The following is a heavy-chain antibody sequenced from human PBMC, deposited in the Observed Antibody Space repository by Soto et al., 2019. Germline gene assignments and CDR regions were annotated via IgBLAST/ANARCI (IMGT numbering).Heavy chain of an antibody. CDR3: ARVGGGAGNFDY. CDR1: GFTFSNYW. CDR2: ISGDGSFT. Sequence: EVQLVESGGGLVQPGGSLRLSCGASGFTFSNYWMHWVRQAPGEGLVWVSRISGDGSFTRFADSVKGRFTISRDNAKNTMSLQMNSLRVDDTAVYYCARVGGGAGNFDYWGQGTLVIVSS. V-gene: IGHV3-74*01. J-gene: IGHJ4*02. D-gene: IGHD2-21*01.